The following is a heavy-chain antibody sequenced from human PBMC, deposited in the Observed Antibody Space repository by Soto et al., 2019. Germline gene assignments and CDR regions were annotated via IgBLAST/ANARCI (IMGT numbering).Heavy chain of an antibody. CDR1: GYNFAGYW. Sequence: PGESLKISCKGSGYNFAGYWIAWVRQMPGKGLEWMGVIYPSDSDTRYRPSFQGQVTISADKSITTAYLQWSSLKAADTAMYYCVRSGTSSGRFSDYWGQGTLVTVSS. V-gene: IGHV5-51*01. J-gene: IGHJ4*02. CDR2: IYPSDSDT. CDR3: VRSGTSSGRFSDY. D-gene: IGHD2-15*01.